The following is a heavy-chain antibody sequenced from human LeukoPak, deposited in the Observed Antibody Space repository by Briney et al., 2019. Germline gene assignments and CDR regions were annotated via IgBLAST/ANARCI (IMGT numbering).Heavy chain of an antibody. D-gene: IGHD5-24*01. CDR3: ALRRDGYNSIDY. Sequence: SETLSLTCTVSGGPISSGDYYWSWIRQHPGKGLEWIAYIYYSGSTYYNPPLKSRVTISVDTSKNQFSLKLSSVTAADTAVYYCALRRDGYNSIDYWGQGTLVTVSS. V-gene: IGHV4-31*03. CDR2: IYYSGST. CDR1: GGPISSGDYY. J-gene: IGHJ4*02.